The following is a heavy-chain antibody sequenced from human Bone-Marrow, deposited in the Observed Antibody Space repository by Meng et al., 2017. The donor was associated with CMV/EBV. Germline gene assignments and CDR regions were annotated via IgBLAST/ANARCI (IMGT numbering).Heavy chain of an antibody. CDR3: ARSAHCSSTSCYKELRFLEWLSPSYYYYGMDV. Sequence: SVKVSCKASGGTFSSYAISWVRQAPGQGLEWMGGIIPILGIANYAQKLQGRVTMTTDTSTSTAYMELRSLRSDDTAVYYCARSAHCSSTSCYKELRFLEWLSPSYYYYGMDVWGQGTTVTVSS. CDR2: IIPILGIA. D-gene: IGHD2-2*02. CDR1: GGTFSSYA. V-gene: IGHV1-69*10. J-gene: IGHJ6*02.